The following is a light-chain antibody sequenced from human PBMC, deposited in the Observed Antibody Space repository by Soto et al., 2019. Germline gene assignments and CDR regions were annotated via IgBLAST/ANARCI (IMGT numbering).Light chain of an antibody. Sequence: QLVLTQPPSASETPGQRVIISCSGSSSNIGSNYVYWYQQLPGTAPKLLIYTNNQRPSGVPDRFSGSKSGTSASLAISGLRSEDEADYYCAAWDDSLSGVVFGGGTKLTVL. CDR1: SSNIGSNY. J-gene: IGLJ2*01. CDR3: AAWDDSLSGVV. CDR2: TNN. V-gene: IGLV1-47*01.